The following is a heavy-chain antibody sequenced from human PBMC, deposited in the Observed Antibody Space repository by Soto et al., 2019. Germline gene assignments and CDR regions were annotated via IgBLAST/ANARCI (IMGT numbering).Heavy chain of an antibody. V-gene: IGHV4-31*03. CDR1: GGSISSGGYY. CDR2: IYYSGST. Sequence: SETLSLTCTVSGGSISSGGYYWSWIRQHPGKGLEWIGYIYYSGSTYYNPSLKSRVTISVDTSKNQFSLKLSSVTAADTAVYYCAREDRNYYDSSGYYHWGQGTLVTVSS. D-gene: IGHD3-22*01. CDR3: AREDRNYYDSSGYYH. J-gene: IGHJ5*02.